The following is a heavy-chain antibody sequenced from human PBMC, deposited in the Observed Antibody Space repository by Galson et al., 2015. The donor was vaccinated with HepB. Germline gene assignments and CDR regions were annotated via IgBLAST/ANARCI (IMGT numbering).Heavy chain of an antibody. D-gene: IGHD6-19*01. CDR3: ARDHGSGWRAIDY. Sequence: SLRLSCAASGFTFGSYAMHWVRQAPGKGLEWVAVISYDGSNKYYADSVKGRFTISRDNSKNTLYLQMNSLRAEDTAVYYCARDHGSGWRAIDYWGQGTLVTVSP. J-gene: IGHJ4*02. CDR1: GFTFGSYA. CDR2: ISYDGSNK. V-gene: IGHV3-30*04.